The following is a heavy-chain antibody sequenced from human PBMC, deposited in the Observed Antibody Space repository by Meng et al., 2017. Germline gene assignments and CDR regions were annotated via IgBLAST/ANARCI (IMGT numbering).Heavy chain of an antibody. D-gene: IGHD5-18*01. CDR3: ARGGYSYGLWFDP. CDR2: IIPIFGTA. J-gene: IGHJ5*02. Sequence: VQSGQRWARVKKPGSSVKVSCKASGGTFSSYAISWVRQAPGQGLEWMGGIIPIFGTANYAQKFQGRVTITADESTSTAYMELSSLRSEDTAVYYCARGGYSYGLWFDPWGQGTLVTVSS. V-gene: IGHV1-69*01. CDR1: GGTFSSYA.